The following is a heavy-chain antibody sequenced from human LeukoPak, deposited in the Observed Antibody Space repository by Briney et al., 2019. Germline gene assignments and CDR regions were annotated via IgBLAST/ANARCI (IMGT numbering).Heavy chain of an antibody. Sequence: SETLSLTCTVSGGSISSYYWSWIRQPPGKGLEWIGYIYYSGSTNYNPSLKSRVTISVDTSKNQFSLKLSSVTAADTAVYYCAREVDYGDYDYWGQGTLVAVSS. D-gene: IGHD4-17*01. V-gene: IGHV4-59*01. CDR3: AREVDYGDYDY. CDR1: GGSISSYY. J-gene: IGHJ4*02. CDR2: IYYSGST.